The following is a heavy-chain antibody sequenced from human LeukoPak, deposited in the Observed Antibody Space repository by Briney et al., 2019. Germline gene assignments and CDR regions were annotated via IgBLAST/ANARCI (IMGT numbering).Heavy chain of an antibody. V-gene: IGHV1-18*01. CDR3: ARELRVLRFLEWLPFGPDY. J-gene: IGHJ4*02. CDR2: ISAYNGNT. D-gene: IGHD3-3*01. Sequence: ASVKVSCKASGYTFTSYGISWVRQAPGQGLEWMGWISAYNGNTNYAQKLQGRVTMTRDTSTSTVYMELSSLRSEDTAVYYCARELRVLRFLEWLPFGPDYWGQGTLVTVSS. CDR1: GYTFTSYG.